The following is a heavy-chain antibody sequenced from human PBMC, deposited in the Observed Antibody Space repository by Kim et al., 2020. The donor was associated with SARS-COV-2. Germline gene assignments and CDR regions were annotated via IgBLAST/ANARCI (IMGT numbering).Heavy chain of an antibody. V-gene: IGHV3-23*01. CDR2: ISGSGGST. D-gene: IGHD3-3*01. Sequence: GGSLRLSCAASGFTFSIYAMSWVRQAPGKGLDWVSAISGSGGSTYYSDSAKGRVTISRDNSKNTLYLQINSLRAEDTAVYHCAKVGVAAPADSWGQGTLVTVSS. CDR1: GFTFSIYA. J-gene: IGHJ4*02. CDR3: AKVGVAAPADS.